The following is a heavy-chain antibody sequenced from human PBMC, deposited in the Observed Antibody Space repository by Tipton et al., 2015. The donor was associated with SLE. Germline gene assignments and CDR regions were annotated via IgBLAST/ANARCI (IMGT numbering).Heavy chain of an antibody. J-gene: IGHJ4*02. CDR2: ISSSSSYI. D-gene: IGHD1-1*01. CDR3: VREGSAWTT. CDR1: GFTFSSYS. V-gene: IGHV3-21*01. Sequence: SLRLSCAASGFTFSSYSMNWVRQAPGKGLEWVSSISSSSSYIYYADSVKDRFTISRDNAKNSLSLQMNSLRAEDTAVYYCVREGSAWTTWGQGTLVTVSS.